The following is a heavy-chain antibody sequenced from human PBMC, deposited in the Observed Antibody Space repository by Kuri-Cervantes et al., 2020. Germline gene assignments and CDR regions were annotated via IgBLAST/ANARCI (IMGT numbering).Heavy chain of an antibody. D-gene: IGHD4-17*01. CDR1: GFTFSSYS. Sequence: GESLKISCAASGFTFSSYSMNWVRQAPGKGLEWVSYISSSSSTIYYADSVKGRFTISRDNAKNSLYLQMNSLRAEDTAVYYCARFNGDYDDPSPVDYWGQGTLVTVSS. J-gene: IGHJ4*02. V-gene: IGHV3-48*04. CDR2: ISSSSSTI. CDR3: ARFNGDYDDPSPVDY.